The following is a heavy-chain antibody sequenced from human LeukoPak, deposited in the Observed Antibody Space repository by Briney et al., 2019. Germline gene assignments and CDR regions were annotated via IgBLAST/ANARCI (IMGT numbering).Heavy chain of an antibody. CDR1: GGSISSSSYY. V-gene: IGHV4-39*02. Sequence: PSETLSLTCTVSGGSISSSSYYWGWIRQPPGKGLEWIGSIYYSGSTYYNPSLKSRVTISVDTSKNQFSLKLSSVTAAKTAGYFCARDSRGAGNNWFDPGGQGTPVT. CDR2: IYYSGST. J-gene: IGHJ5*02. CDR3: ARDSRGAGNNWFDP. D-gene: IGHD1-26*01.